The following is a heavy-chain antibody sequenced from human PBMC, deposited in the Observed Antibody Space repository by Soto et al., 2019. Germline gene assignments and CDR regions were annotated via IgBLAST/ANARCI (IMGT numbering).Heavy chain of an antibody. CDR3: AHKYDFWSGYYPYYYGMDV. CDR2: IYWDDDK. D-gene: IGHD3-3*01. CDR1: GLSLSTRGLG. V-gene: IGHV2-5*02. J-gene: IGHJ6*02. Sequence: GPTLGNDTKTLTLTCTFSGLSLSTRGLGVGWIHQPPGKALEWLALIYWDDDKRYSPSLKSRLTITKDTSKNQVVLTMTNMDPVDTATYYCAHKYDFWSGYYPYYYGMDVWGQGT.